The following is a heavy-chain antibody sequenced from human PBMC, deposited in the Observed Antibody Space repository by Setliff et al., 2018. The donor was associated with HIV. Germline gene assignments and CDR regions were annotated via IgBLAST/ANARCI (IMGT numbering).Heavy chain of an antibody. Sequence: PSETLSLTCSVSGGSFSGYYWSWIRQPPGKGLEWIGYIYVYNSERTNHNPSLTSRVTISVDTSRNQFSLKLTSVTAADTAIYYCARAVNFDYWGQGTQVTVSS. CDR1: GGSFSGYY. J-gene: IGHJ4*02. CDR2: IYVYNSERT. D-gene: IGHD6-19*01. V-gene: IGHV4-59*01. CDR3: ARAVNFDY.